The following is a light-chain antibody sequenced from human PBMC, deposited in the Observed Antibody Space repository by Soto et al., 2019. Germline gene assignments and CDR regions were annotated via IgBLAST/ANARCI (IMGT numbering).Light chain of an antibody. V-gene: IGLV1-44*01. CDR2: SDN. J-gene: IGLJ2*01. CDR3: AAWDDSLRGRV. Sequence: QSVLTQPPSASGTPGQRVTISCSGSSSNIGSNPVSWYQQLPGTAPKSLIYSDNQRPSGVPDRISGSRSGTSASLAISGLQSEDEAEYYCAAWDDSLRGRVFGGGTTLTVL. CDR1: SSNIGSNP.